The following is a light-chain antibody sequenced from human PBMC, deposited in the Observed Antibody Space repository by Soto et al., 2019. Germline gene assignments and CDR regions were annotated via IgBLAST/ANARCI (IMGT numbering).Light chain of an antibody. V-gene: IGKV1-39*01. CDR1: QSISSY. CDR3: QQLNSYPFT. CDR2: AAY. Sequence: DIQMTQSPSSLSASVGDRVTITCRASQSISSYLNWYQQKPGKAHKLLIYAAYSLQSGVQSRFSGRGSGTDFTLTIRGLQPEDFATYYCQQLNSYPFTFGQGTRLEIK. J-gene: IGKJ5*01.